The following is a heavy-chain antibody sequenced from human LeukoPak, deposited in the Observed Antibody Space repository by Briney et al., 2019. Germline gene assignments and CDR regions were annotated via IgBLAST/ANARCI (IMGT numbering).Heavy chain of an antibody. CDR1: GGTFSSYA. Sequence: GASVKVSCKASGGTFSSYAISWVRQAPGQGLEWMGGIILIFGTANYAQKFQGRVTITTDESTSTAYMELSSLRSEDTAVYYCARGPLGYCTSTSCPYYFDYWGQGTLVTVSS. CDR2: IILIFGTA. D-gene: IGHD2-2*01. V-gene: IGHV1-69*05. J-gene: IGHJ4*02. CDR3: ARGPLGYCTSTSCPYYFDY.